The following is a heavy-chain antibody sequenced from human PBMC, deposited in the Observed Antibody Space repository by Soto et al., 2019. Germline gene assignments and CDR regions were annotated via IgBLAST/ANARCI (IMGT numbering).Heavy chain of an antibody. CDR3: ARVGSGMDV. V-gene: IGHV3-48*01. J-gene: IGHJ6*02. CDR2: ISGSTSTI. Sequence: EVQLVESGGGLVQPGGSLRLSCAASGFTFSSYSMNWVRQAPGKGLEWVSYISGSTSTIYYTDSVKGRFTISRDNAKNSLYLRMNSLRAEDTAVYYCARVGSGMDVWGQGTTVTVSS. CDR1: GFTFSSYS.